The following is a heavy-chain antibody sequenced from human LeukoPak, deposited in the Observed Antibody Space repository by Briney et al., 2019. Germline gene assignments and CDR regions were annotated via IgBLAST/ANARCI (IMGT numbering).Heavy chain of an antibody. J-gene: IGHJ4*02. V-gene: IGHV3-66*02. Sequence: GGSLRLSCAASGFIVTSNYMSWVRQAPGKGLEWVSDIYSDGNTHYADSVKGRFTISRDYSKNTLSLQMDSLRAEDTAVYYCAKSNSGWYVPPSDWGQGTLVTVSS. D-gene: IGHD6-19*01. CDR2: IYSDGNT. CDR3: AKSNSGWYVPPSD. CDR1: GFIVTSNY.